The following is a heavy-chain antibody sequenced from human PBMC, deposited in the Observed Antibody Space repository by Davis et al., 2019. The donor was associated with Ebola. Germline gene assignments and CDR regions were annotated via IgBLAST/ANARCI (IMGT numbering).Heavy chain of an antibody. D-gene: IGHD3-3*01. J-gene: IGHJ4*02. Sequence: ASVTVSCKPSGYTFTSYGISRVRQVPGQGLEWIGWISAYNGNTNYAQKLKGRVTMTTDTSTSTAYMELRSLRSDDTAVYYCARDVTPILEWLYFDYWGQGTLVTVSS. V-gene: IGHV1-18*01. CDR3: ARDVTPILEWLYFDY. CDR2: ISAYNGNT. CDR1: GYTFTSYG.